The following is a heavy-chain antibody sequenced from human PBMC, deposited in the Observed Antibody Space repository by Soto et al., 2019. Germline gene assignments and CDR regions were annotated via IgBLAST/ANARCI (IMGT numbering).Heavy chain of an antibody. CDR2: INAGNGNT. J-gene: IGHJ5*02. D-gene: IGHD4-17*01. CDR3: ARQARLRSPNWFDP. CDR1: GYTFTSYA. Sequence: GASVKVSCKASGYTFTSYAMHWVRQAPGHRLAWMGWINAGNGNTKYSQKFPGRVTITRDTSASTAYMELSSLRSEDTAVYYCARQARLRSPNWFDPWGQGTLVTVSS. V-gene: IGHV1-3*01.